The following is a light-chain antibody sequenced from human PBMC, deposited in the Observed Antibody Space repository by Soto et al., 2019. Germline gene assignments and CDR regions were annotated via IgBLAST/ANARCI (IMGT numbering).Light chain of an antibody. Sequence: QSGLTKPASGSGAQGQSIAISQSGNRRDVRGYNYVSWYQQPPDKAPKLMFYHVINRPSGVSHRFSGSKSGNTASLTLSGLQPEDQAHYYCRSHTSRLPLVISGGGHQLTVL. CDR1: RRDVRGYNY. CDR3: RSHTSRLPLVI. CDR2: HVI. V-gene: IGLV2-14*01. J-gene: IGLJ2*01.